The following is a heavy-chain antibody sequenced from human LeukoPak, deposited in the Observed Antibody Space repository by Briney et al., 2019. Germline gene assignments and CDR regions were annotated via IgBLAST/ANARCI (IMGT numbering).Heavy chain of an antibody. Sequence: ASVKVSCKASEYTFTSYDINWVRQATGQGLEWMGWMNPNSGNTGYAQKFQGRVTMTRNTSISTAYMELSSLRSEDTAVYYCARVYSSSWYDAEYFQHWGQGTLVTVSS. J-gene: IGHJ1*01. V-gene: IGHV1-8*01. CDR1: EYTFTSYD. D-gene: IGHD6-13*01. CDR2: MNPNSGNT. CDR3: ARVYSSSWYDAEYFQH.